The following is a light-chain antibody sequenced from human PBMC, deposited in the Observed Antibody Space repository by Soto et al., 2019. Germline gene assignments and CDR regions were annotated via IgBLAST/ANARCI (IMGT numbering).Light chain of an antibody. CDR2: WAS. Sequence: DIVMTQSPDSLALSLGESATINCKSSQSVLYSANNNNYLAWYQHKPGQPPKLLIFWASSRGFGVPDRFIGSGSGTDFTLIIRNMQAEDVTEYYCQQYYSIPRTFEQGTKVEI. V-gene: IGKV4-1*01. CDR1: QSVLYSANNNNY. J-gene: IGKJ1*01. CDR3: QQYYSIPRT.